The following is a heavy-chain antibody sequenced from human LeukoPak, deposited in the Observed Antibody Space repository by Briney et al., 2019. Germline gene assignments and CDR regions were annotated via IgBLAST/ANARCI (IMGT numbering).Heavy chain of an antibody. J-gene: IGHJ4*02. CDR1: GGSISSSSYY. Sequence: SETLSLTCTVSGGSISSSSYYWGWIRQPPGKGLEWIGSIYYSGSTYYNPSFKSRVTISVDTSKNQFSLKLSSVTAADTAVYYCARPNYYDSSGLWFFDYWGQGTLVTVSS. V-gene: IGHV4-39*01. CDR3: ARPNYYDSSGLWFFDY. D-gene: IGHD3-22*01. CDR2: IYYSGST.